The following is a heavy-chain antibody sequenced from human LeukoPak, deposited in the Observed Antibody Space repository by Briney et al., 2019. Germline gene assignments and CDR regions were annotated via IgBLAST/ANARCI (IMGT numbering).Heavy chain of an antibody. CDR2: INHSGST. D-gene: IGHD3-10*01. CDR1: GGSFNGYY. V-gene: IGHV4-34*01. Sequence: SETLSLTCAVYGGSFNGYYWSWIRRPPGKGLEWIGEINHSGSTNYNPSLKSRVTISVDTSKNQFSLKLSSVTAADTAVYYCARGVGTHDYWGQGTLVTVSS. CDR3: ARGVGTHDY. J-gene: IGHJ4*02.